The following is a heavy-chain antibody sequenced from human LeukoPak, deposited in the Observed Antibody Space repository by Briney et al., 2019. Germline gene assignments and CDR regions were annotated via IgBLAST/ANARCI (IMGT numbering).Heavy chain of an antibody. CDR1: GGTFSIYA. J-gene: IGHJ5*02. V-gene: IGHV1-69*06. D-gene: IGHD3-10*01. CDR3: ARAKVRGDASNWFDP. CDR2: IIPIFGTA. Sequence: SVKVSCKASGGTFSIYAISWVRQAPGQGLEWMGGIIPIFGTANYAQKFQGRVTITADKSTSTAYMELSSLRSEDTAVYYCARAKVRGDASNWFDPWGQGTLVTVSS.